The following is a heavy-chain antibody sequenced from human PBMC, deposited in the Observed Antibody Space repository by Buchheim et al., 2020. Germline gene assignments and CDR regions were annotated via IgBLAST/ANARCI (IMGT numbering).Heavy chain of an antibody. J-gene: IGHJ4*02. CDR1: GFTFSDYG. CDR3: AKLGGYGSGTYFGDY. CDR2: ISHDGSKK. D-gene: IGHD3-10*01. Sequence: QVQLVESGGGVVQPGRSLRLSCATSGFTFSDYGIHWVRQAPGKGLVWVAVISHDGSKKYYADSVKGRFTISRDNSKKTLYLQMNSLRPEDTAVYHCAKLGGYGSGTYFGDYWGQGTL. V-gene: IGHV3-30*18.